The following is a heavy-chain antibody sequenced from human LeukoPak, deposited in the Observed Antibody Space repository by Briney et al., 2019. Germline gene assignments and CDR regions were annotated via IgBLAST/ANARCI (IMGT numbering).Heavy chain of an antibody. CDR2: IIPTLGIA. J-gene: IGHJ5*02. V-gene: IGHV1-69*04. CDR3: ATRGPPPYKEFDP. D-gene: IGHD1-1*01. Sequence: SVKVSCKASGGTFSSYAISWVRQAPGQGLEWMGRIIPTLGIANYAQKFQGRVTMTEDTSTDTAYMELSSLRSEDTAVYYCATRGPPPYKEFDPWGQGTLVTVSS. CDR1: GGTFSSYA.